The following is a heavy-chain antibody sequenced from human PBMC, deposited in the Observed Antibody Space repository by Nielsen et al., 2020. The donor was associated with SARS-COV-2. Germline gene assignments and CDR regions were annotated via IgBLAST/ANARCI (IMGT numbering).Heavy chain of an antibody. CDR3: ARTTTGVGAFDI. J-gene: IGHJ3*02. CDR2: IEWDDEK. Sequence: SGPTLLKPTQTLTLTCSFSGFSLTTSGMCLTWIRPPPGKALEWLALIEWDDEKHYSTSLETRLTISKDTSKNQVILTMTSMDPADTATYYCARTTTGVGAFDIWGQGTMVTVSS. CDR1: GFSLTTSGMC. D-gene: IGHD4-23*01. V-gene: IGHV2-70*01.